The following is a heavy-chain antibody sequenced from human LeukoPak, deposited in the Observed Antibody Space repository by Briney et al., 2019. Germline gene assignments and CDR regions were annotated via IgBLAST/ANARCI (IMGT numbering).Heavy chain of an antibody. CDR3: ARDRGDYYDSSGYLIDAFDI. J-gene: IGHJ3*02. V-gene: IGHV4-59*01. CDR2: IYYSGST. Sequence: SETLSHTCTVSGGSISSYYWSWIRQPPGKGLEWIGYIYYSGSTNYNPSLKSRVTISVDTSKNQFSLKLSSVTAADTAVYYCARDRGDYYDSSGYLIDAFDIWGQGTMVTVSS. D-gene: IGHD3-22*01. CDR1: GGSISSYY.